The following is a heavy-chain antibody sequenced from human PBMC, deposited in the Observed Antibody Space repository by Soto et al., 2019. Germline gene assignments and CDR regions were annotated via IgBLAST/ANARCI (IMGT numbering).Heavy chain of an antibody. CDR2: ISYDGSNK. CDR1: GFTFSSYA. Sequence: QVQLVESGGGVVQPGRSLRLSCAASGFTFSSYAMHWVRQAPGKGLEWVAVISYDGSNKYYADSVKGRFTISRDNSKNTLYLQMNSLRAEDTAVYYCARDGGYYCDTSGYYCFDYWGQGTLVTVSS. D-gene: IGHD3-22*01. CDR3: ARDGGYYCDTSGYYCFDY. V-gene: IGHV3-30-3*01. J-gene: IGHJ4*02.